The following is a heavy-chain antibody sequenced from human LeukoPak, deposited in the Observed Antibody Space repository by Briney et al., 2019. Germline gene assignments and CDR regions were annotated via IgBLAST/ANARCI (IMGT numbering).Heavy chain of an antibody. CDR2: IIPIFGTA. CDR3: AREDYGDRLFGY. D-gene: IGHD4-17*01. V-gene: IGHV1-69*06. Sequence: GSSVTVSCKASGGTFSSYAISWVRQAPGQGLEWMGGIIPIFGTANYAQKFQGRVTITADKSTSTAYMELSSLRSEDTAVYYCAREDYGDRLFGYWGQGTLVTVSS. J-gene: IGHJ4*02. CDR1: GGTFSSYA.